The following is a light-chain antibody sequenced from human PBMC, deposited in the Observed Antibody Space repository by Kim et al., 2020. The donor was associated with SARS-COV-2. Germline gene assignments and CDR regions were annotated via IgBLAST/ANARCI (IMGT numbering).Light chain of an antibody. J-gene: IGLJ1*01. CDR3: SSYTSSSTSSYV. CDR2: DVS. Sequence: SITISCTGTSSDVGGYKYVSWYQQHPGKAPKLMIYDVSKRPSGVSSRFSGSTAGDTASLTISGLQAEDEADYYCSSYTSSSTSSYVFGTGTKVTVL. V-gene: IGLV2-14*04. CDR1: SSDVGGYKY.